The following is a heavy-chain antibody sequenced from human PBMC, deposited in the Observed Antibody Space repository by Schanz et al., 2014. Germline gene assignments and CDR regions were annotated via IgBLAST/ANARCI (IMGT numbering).Heavy chain of an antibody. CDR3: ARGIITMVRGGDVGAFDI. V-gene: IGHV3-30*03. CDR2: ISFDGRNT. Sequence: QVQLVESGGGVVQPGRSLRLSCAASGITLSGYGLHWVRQAPGKGLEWVGFISFDGRNTGYAHSVKGRFTISRDNSKNTLYLLLNSLRAEDTAVYYCARGIITMVRGGDVGAFDIWGQGTMVTVSS. J-gene: IGHJ3*02. D-gene: IGHD3-10*01. CDR1: GITLSGYG.